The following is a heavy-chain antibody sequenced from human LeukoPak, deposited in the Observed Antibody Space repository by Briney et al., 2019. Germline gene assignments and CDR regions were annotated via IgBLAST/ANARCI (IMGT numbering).Heavy chain of an antibody. D-gene: IGHD3-22*01. J-gene: IGHJ4*02. Sequence: PGGSLRLSCAASGFTFTSYSMNWVRQAPGKGLEWVSSISSLSTYIYYADSVKGRFTISRDNAKNSLYLQMNSLRAEDTAVYYCARTTYYDSSGYYCFDYWGQGTLVTVSS. CDR3: ARTTYYDSSGYYCFDY. CDR2: ISSLSTYI. V-gene: IGHV3-21*01. CDR1: GFTFTSYS.